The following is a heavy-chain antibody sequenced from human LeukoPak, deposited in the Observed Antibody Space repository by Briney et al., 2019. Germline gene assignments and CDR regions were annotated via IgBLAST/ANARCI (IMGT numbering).Heavy chain of an antibody. CDR3: ARDMYDTSGHLDY. V-gene: IGHV1-2*02. Sequence: GASVKVSCKASGYTFTDYYIHWVRQAPGQGLEWMGWMNPDSGGTNYAQKFKGRVTMTRDTSINTAYMELSSLRSEDTAVYYCARDMYDTSGHLDYWGQGTLVTVSS. CDR2: MNPDSGGT. J-gene: IGHJ4*02. D-gene: IGHD3-22*01. CDR1: GYTFTDYY.